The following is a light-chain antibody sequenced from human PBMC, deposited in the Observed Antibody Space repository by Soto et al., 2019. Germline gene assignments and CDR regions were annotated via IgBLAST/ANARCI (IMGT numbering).Light chain of an antibody. CDR3: QHYNSYSEA. CDR2: DVS. CDR1: QNIERW. V-gene: IGKV1-5*01. Sequence: DIQITQSPSAVSEYVSHRFILTCRASQNIERWQAWYQQKPGKAPKLLLYDVSTLERGVPSRFSGSGSATEFTLTISDLQPDDFATYYCQHYNSYSEAFGQGTKVDI. J-gene: IGKJ1*01.